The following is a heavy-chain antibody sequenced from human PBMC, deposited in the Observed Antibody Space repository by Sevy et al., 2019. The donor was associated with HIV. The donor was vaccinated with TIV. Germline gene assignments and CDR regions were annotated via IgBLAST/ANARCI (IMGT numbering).Heavy chain of an antibody. Sequence: SETLSLTCAVSGGSISSSNWWSWVRQPPGKGLEWIGEIYHSGSTNYNPSLKSRVTISVDKSKNQFSLRLSSGTAADTAVYYCGRAPPSSLGIGITIFGAGGHGMDVWGQGTTVTVSS. CDR2: IYHSGST. D-gene: IGHD3-3*01. J-gene: IGHJ6*02. V-gene: IGHV4-4*02. CDR3: GRAPPSSLGIGITIFGAGGHGMDV. CDR1: GGSISSSNW.